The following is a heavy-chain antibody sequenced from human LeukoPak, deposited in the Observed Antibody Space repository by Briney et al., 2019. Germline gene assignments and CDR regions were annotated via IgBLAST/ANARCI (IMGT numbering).Heavy chain of an antibody. CDR2: ISSNGGST. CDR3: ARTLSSAYYDSSGYDY. CDR1: GFTFSSYA. V-gene: IGHV3-64*01. Sequence: GGSLRLSCAASGFTFSSYAMHWVRQAPGKGLEYVSAISSNGGSTYYANSVKGRFTISRDNSKNTLYLQMGSLRAEDMAVYYCARTLSSAYYDSSGYDYWGQGTLVTVSS. J-gene: IGHJ4*02. D-gene: IGHD3-22*01.